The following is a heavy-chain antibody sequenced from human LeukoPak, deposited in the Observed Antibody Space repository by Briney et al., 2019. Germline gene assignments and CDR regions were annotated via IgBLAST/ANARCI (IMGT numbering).Heavy chain of an antibody. D-gene: IGHD6-13*01. CDR2: IYTSGST. V-gene: IGHV4-4*07. CDR3: ARESTLAGTARYLDS. CDR1: GGSISSYY. J-gene: IGHJ4*02. Sequence: SETLSLTCTVSGGSISSYYWTWVRQPAGKGLEWIGRIYTSGSTNYSPSLKSRVTMSVDTSKNEFSLKLNSVTAADTAVYYCARESTLAGTARYLDSSGQGTLVTVSS.